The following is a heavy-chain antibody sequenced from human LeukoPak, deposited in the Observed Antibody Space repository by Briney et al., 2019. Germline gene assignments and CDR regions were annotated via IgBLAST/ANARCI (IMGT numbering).Heavy chain of an antibody. V-gene: IGHV1-69*04. CDR2: IIPILGIA. Sequence: ASVKVSCKASGGTFSSCAISWVRQAPGQGLEWMGRIIPILGIANYAQKFQGRVTITADKSTSTAYMELSSLRSEDTAVYYCARDGGLEWELLIDYWGQGTLVTVSS. CDR1: GGTFSSCA. CDR3: ARDGGLEWELLIDY. J-gene: IGHJ4*02. D-gene: IGHD1-26*01.